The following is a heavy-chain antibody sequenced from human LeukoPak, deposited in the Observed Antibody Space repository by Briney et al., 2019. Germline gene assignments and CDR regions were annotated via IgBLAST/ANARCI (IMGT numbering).Heavy chain of an antibody. CDR1: GGSISSYY. V-gene: IGHV4-4*07. CDR3: ARVLVVAATPTEVNNWFDP. CDR2: IYTSGST. D-gene: IGHD2-15*01. J-gene: IGHJ5*02. Sequence: PSETLSLTCTVSGGSISSYYWSWIRQPAGKGLEWIGRIYTSGSTNYNPSLKSRVTMSVDTSKNQFSLKLSSVTAADTAVYYCARVLVVAATPTEVNNWFDPWGQGTLVTVPS.